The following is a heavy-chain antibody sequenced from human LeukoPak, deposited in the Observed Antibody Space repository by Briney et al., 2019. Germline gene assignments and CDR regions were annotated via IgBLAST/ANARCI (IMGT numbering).Heavy chain of an antibody. CDR1: GGTFSSYA. D-gene: IGHD3-10*01. Sequence: GASVKVSCKASGGTFSSYAISWVRQAPGQGLEWMGRIIPIFGTANYAQKFQGRVTITADKSTSTAYMELSSLRSEDTAVYYCAFYYGSIKYFDYWGQGTLVTVSS. J-gene: IGHJ4*02. CDR2: IIPIFGTA. CDR3: AFYYGSIKYFDY. V-gene: IGHV1-69*06.